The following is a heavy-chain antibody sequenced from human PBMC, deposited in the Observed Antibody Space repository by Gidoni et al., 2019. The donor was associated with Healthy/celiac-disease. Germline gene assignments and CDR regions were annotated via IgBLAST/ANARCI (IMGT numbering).Heavy chain of an antibody. CDR1: GFTFSSYA. Sequence: QVQLVESGGGAVQPGRSLILSCAASGFTFSSYAMHWVRQAPGNGLAWVAVISYDGSNKYYADSVKGRFTISRDNSKNTLYLQMNSLRAEDTAVYYCAREADWNYKAPLDYWGQGTLVTVSS. V-gene: IGHV3-30-3*01. CDR3: AREADWNYKAPLDY. J-gene: IGHJ4*02. D-gene: IGHD1-7*01. CDR2: ISYDGSNK.